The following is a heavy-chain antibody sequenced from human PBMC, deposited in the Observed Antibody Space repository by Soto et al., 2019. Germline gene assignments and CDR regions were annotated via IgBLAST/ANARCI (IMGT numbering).Heavy chain of an antibody. J-gene: IGHJ5*02. CDR1: GYTFTSYY. Sequence: ASVKVSCKASGYTFTSYYTHWVRQAPGQGLEWMGIINPSGGSTSYAQKFQGRVTMTRDTSTSTVYMELSSLRSEDTAVYYCARDRSTLAVAGSYNWFDPWGQGTLVTVSS. V-gene: IGHV1-46*01. CDR2: INPSGGST. D-gene: IGHD6-19*01. CDR3: ARDRSTLAVAGSYNWFDP.